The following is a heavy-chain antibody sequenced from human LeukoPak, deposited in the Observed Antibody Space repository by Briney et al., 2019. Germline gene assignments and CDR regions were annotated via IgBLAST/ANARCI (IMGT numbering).Heavy chain of an antibody. CDR3: TTDYGDQFDY. D-gene: IGHD4-17*01. J-gene: IGHJ4*02. Sequence: GGSLRLSCAASGFTFSNAWMSWVRQAPGKGLEWVGRIKSKTDGGTTDYAALVKGRFTISRDESKNTLYLQMNSLKTDDTAVYYCTTDYGDQFDYWGQGTLVSVSS. V-gene: IGHV3-15*01. CDR2: IKSKTDGGTT. CDR1: GFTFSNAW.